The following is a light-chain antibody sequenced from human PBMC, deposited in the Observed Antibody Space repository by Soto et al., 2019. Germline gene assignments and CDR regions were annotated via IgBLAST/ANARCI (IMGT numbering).Light chain of an antibody. CDR2: DVS. V-gene: IGLV2-14*01. J-gene: IGLJ3*02. Sequence: QSALTQPASVSGSPGQSITISCTGTSSDVGGYNYVSWYQQHPGKAPKLMIYDVSNRPSGVSNRFSGYKSGNAASLTISGLPAEEEADYYCSSYTSSSTRVFGGGTKLTVL. CDR3: SSYTSSSTRV. CDR1: SSDVGGYNY.